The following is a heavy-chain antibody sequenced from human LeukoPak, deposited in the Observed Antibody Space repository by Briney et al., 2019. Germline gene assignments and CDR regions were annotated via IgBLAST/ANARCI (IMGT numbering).Heavy chain of an antibody. D-gene: IGHD5-18*01. CDR3: ARVDTTMATGEFDY. J-gene: IGHJ4*02. Sequence: GRSLRLSCAASEFTLSSYAMHWVRQAPDKGLEWVTVISYDGSNKYYADSVKGRFTISRDNSKNTLYLQMNSLRAEDTAVYYCARVDTTMATGEFDYWGQGTLVTVSS. CDR2: ISYDGSNK. CDR1: EFTLSSYA. V-gene: IGHV3-30-3*01.